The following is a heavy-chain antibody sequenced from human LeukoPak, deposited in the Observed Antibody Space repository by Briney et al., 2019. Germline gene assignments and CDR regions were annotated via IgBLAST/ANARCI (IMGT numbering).Heavy chain of an antibody. CDR2: ISSSGSTI. Sequence: PGGSLRLSCAASGFTFSDYYMSWIRQVPGKGLEWVSYISSSGSTIYYADSVKGRFTISRDNAKNSLYLQMNSLRAEDTAVYYCARDYRPTSSNYDFWSGYYKDYYYYGMDVWGQGTTVTVSS. V-gene: IGHV3-11*01. CDR3: ARDYRPTSSNYDFWSGYYKDYYYYGMDV. D-gene: IGHD3-3*01. J-gene: IGHJ6*02. CDR1: GFTFSDYY.